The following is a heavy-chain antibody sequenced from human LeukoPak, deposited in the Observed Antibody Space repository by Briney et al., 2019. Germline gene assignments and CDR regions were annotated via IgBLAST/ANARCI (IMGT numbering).Heavy chain of an antibody. CDR1: GYTFTSYD. CDR2: MNPNSGNT. V-gene: IGHV1-8*01. Sequence: ASVKVSCKASGYTFTSYDINWVRQATGQGLEWMGWMNPNSGNTDYAQKFQGRVTMTRDTSINTAYMELRSLRSEDTAVYYCARRYSSGWYFDFDYWGQGTLVTVSS. J-gene: IGHJ4*02. D-gene: IGHD6-19*01. CDR3: ARRYSSGWYFDFDY.